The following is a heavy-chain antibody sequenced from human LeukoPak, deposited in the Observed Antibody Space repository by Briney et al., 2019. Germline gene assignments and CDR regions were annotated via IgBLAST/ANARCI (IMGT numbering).Heavy chain of an antibody. CDR2: INPNSGGT. Sequence: ASVKVSCKASGYTFTGYYMHWVRQAPGQGLEWMGWINPNSGGTNYAQKFQGRVTMTRDTSISTAYMELSRLRSDDTAVYYCARGTVWIYYDSSGYYSGGPYYFDYWGQGTLVTVSS. V-gene: IGHV1-2*02. CDR3: ARGTVWIYYDSSGYYSGGPYYFDY. CDR1: GYTFTGYY. D-gene: IGHD3-22*01. J-gene: IGHJ4*02.